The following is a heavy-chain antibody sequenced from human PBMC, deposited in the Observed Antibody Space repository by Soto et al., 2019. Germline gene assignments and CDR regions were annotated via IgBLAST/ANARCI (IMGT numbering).Heavy chain of an antibody. CDR3: ARYFDYGMAFDI. CDR2: INAGNGNT. V-gene: IGHV1-3*01. CDR1: GYTFTSYA. J-gene: IGHJ3*02. D-gene: IGHD4-17*01. Sequence: ASVKVSCKAAGYTFTSYAMHWVRQAPGQRLEWMGWINAGNGNTKYSQKFQGRVTITRDTSASTAYMELSSLRSEDTAVYYCARYFDYGMAFDIWGQGTMVTVSS.